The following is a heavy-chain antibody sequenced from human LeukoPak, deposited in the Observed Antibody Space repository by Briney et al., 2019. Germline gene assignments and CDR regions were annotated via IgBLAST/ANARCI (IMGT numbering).Heavy chain of an antibody. CDR3: ATVRAYDYDSSGYYDY. CDR2: FDPEDGET. J-gene: IGHJ4*02. CDR1: GYTLTELS. V-gene: IGHV1-24*01. D-gene: IGHD3-22*01. Sequence: ASVKVSCKVSGYTLTELSMHWVRQAPGKGLEWMGGFDPEDGETIYAQKFQGRVTMTEDTSTDTAYMELSSLRSEDTAVYNCATVRAYDYDSSGYYDYWGQGTLVTVSS.